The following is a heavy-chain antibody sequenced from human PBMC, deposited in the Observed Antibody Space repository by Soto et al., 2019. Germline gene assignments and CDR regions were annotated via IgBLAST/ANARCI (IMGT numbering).Heavy chain of an antibody. CDR2: IIPIFGTA. V-gene: IGHV1-69*01. CDR1: GGTFSSYA. Sequence: QVQLVQSGAEVKKPGSSVKVSCKASGGTFSSYAISWVRQAPGQGLEWMGGIIPIFGTANYAQKFQGRVTITADESTSTAYMELSSLRSEDTAVYYCARDNTIRSVPVALRGYYYYYGMDVWGEGTTVTVSS. CDR3: ARDNTIRSVPVALRGYYYYYGMDV. J-gene: IGHJ6*04. D-gene: IGHD2-2*01.